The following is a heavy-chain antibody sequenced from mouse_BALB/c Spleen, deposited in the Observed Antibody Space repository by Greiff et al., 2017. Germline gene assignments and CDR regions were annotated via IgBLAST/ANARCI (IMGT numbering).Heavy chain of an antibody. Sequence: VQLQQSGTVLARPGASVKMSCKASGYTFTSYWMHWVKQRPGQGLEWIGAIYPGNSDTSYNQKFKGKAKLTAVTSTSTAYMELSSLTNEDSAVYYCTRVTMITRDAMDYWGQGTSVTVSS. J-gene: IGHJ4*01. D-gene: IGHD2-4*01. CDR2: IYPGNSDT. V-gene: IGHV1-5*01. CDR3: TRVTMITRDAMDY. CDR1: GYTFTSYW.